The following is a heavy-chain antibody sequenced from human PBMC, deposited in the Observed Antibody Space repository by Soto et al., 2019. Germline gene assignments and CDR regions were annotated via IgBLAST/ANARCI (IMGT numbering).Heavy chain of an antibody. CDR1: GGSISSYY. CDR3: ATGYSSGWYHGAYYYGMDV. D-gene: IGHD6-19*01. V-gene: IGHV4-59*01. J-gene: IGHJ6*02. CDR2: IYYSGST. Sequence: PSETLSLTCTVSGGSISSYYWSWIRQPPGKGLEWIGYIYYSGSTNYNPSLKSRVTISVDTSKNQFSLKLSSVTAADTAVYYCATGYSSGWYHGAYYYGMDVWGQGSTVTVSS.